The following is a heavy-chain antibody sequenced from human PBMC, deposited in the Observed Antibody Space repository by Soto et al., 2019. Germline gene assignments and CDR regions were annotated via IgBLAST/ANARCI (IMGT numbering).Heavy chain of an antibody. CDR1: GFTFSDYG. Sequence: QEQLVESGGGVVQPGRSLRLSCAVSGFTFSDYGMHWVRQAPGKGLEWVAVMSYAGTYKYYADSVKGRFTISRDLSGNTLFLQMNSLRLEDTAVYFCAKEMYPRTVLDSSSPWGDYWGQGTLVTVSS. CDR2: MSYAGTYK. V-gene: IGHV3-30*18. J-gene: IGHJ4*02. D-gene: IGHD6-6*01. CDR3: AKEMYPRTVLDSSSPWGDY.